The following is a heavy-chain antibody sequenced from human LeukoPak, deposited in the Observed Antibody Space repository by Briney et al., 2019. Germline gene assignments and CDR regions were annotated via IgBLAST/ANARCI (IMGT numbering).Heavy chain of an antibody. CDR3: ARITPQRWFDP. V-gene: IGHV3-21*01. Sequence: GGSLRLSCAASGFTFSSYSMNWVRQAPGKGLEWVSSISSSSSYIYYADSVKGRFTISRDSAKNSLYLQMNSLRAEDTAVYYCARITPQRWFDPWGQGTLVTVSS. CDR2: ISSSSSYI. CDR1: GFTFSSYS. J-gene: IGHJ5*02. D-gene: IGHD3-16*01.